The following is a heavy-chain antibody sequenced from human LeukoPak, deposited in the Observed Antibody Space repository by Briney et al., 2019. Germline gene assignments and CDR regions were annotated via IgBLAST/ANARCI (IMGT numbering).Heavy chain of an antibody. V-gene: IGHV1-18*01. CDR3: AREAGVWIAVAGPFDY. J-gene: IGHJ4*02. CDR1: GYTFTSYG. Sequence: ASVNVSCKASGYTFTSYGISWVRQAPGQGLEWMGWISAYNGNTNYAQKLQGRVTMTTDTSTSTAYMELRSLRSDDTAVYYCAREAGVWIAVAGPFDYWGQGTLVTVPS. D-gene: IGHD6-19*01. CDR2: ISAYNGNT.